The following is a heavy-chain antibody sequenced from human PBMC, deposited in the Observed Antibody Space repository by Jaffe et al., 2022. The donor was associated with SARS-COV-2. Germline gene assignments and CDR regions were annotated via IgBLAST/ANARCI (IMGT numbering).Heavy chain of an antibody. CDR2: IYWDDDK. V-gene: IGHV2-5*02. D-gene: IGHD6-13*01. CDR3: AHRTRIAAAGFYYFDY. Sequence: QITLKESGPTLVKPTQTLTLTCTFSGFSLSTSGVGVGWIRQPPGKALEWLALIYWDDDKRYSPSLKSRLTITKDTSRNQVLLTMTNMDPVDTATYYCAHRTRIAAAGFYYFDYWGQGTLVTVSS. CDR1: GFSLSTSGVG. J-gene: IGHJ4*02.